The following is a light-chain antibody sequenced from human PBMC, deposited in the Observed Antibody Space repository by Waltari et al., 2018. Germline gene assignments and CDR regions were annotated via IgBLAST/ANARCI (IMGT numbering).Light chain of an antibody. CDR1: QSISRW. CDR2: KAS. V-gene: IGKV1-5*03. J-gene: IGKJ3*01. Sequence: DIHMTQSPSTVSASVADRVTITCRASQSISRWLAWYQQKPGKAPKLLIHKASSLQSGVPSRFSGSGSGTEFTLNITSLQPDDFATYYCQHYNSFSALFTFGPGTQVDIK. CDR3: QHYNSFSALFT.